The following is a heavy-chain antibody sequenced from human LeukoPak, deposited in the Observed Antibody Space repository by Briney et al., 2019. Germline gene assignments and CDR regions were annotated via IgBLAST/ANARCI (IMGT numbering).Heavy chain of an antibody. Sequence: GGSLRLSCVASGFTLKNAWMSWVRQAPGKGLEWVGRIRSKTDGGTTDYAGTMKGRFTISRDESKNTLYLQINSLKTEDTAVYYCTIDYTGYWGQGTLVTVSS. CDR3: TIDYTGY. CDR2: IRSKTDGGTT. D-gene: IGHD2-2*02. V-gene: IGHV3-15*01. CDR1: GFTLKNAW. J-gene: IGHJ4*02.